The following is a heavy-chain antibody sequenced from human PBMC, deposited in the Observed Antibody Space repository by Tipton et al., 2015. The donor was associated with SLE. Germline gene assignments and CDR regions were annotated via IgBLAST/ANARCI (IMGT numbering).Heavy chain of an antibody. CDR3: ARDRVVGAEGGGYYLDY. V-gene: IGHV3-NL1*01. D-gene: IGHD1-26*01. J-gene: IGHJ4*02. Sequence: SLRLSCASSGFTFSGYGMHWVRQAPGKGLQWVSVTYRGGTTYYPDSVRGRFTVSRDDSKNTLYLQMDSLTAEDTAVYYGARDRVVGAEGGGYYLDYWGQGTLVTVSS. CDR2: TYRGGTT. CDR1: GFTFSGYG.